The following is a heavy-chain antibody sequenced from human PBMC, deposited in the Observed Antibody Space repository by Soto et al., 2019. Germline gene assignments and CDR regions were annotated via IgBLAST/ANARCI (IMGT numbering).Heavy chain of an antibody. V-gene: IGHV1-46*01. J-gene: IGHJ5*02. Sequence: GASVKVSCKASGYTLTTYHMHWVRQAPGQGLEWMGIINPSGSTSYAQKFQGRVTMTRDTSTSTVYMELSSLRSEDTAAYYCARDLCCSSTRCNWFDPWGQGTLVTVSS. D-gene: IGHD2-2*01. CDR2: INPSGST. CDR1: GYTLTTYH. CDR3: ARDLCCSSTRCNWFDP.